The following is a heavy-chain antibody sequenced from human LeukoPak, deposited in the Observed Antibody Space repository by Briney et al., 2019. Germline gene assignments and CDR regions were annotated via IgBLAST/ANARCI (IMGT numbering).Heavy chain of an antibody. J-gene: IGHJ6*02. V-gene: IGHV4-61*01. CDR3: ARDSYYYYRMDV. CDR2: IYYSGST. CDR1: GGSVSSGSYY. Sequence: PSETLSLTCTVSGGSVSSGSYYWSWIRQPPGKGLEWIGYIYYSGSTNYNPSLKSRVTISVDTSKNQFSLKLSSVTAADTAVYYCARDSYYYYRMDVWGQGTTVTVSS.